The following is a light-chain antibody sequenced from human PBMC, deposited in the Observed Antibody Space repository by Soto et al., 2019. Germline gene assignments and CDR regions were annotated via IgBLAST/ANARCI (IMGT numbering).Light chain of an antibody. Sequence: QSVLTQAPSEAATPGHRVTIACSGSGSNIGTHAVNWYQQVAGTAPKLLICRNVKRPSGVPDRFSGSKSDISATRAISGPPSEDEADYYCAAWDDSLRAVVFGGGTKLTVL. CDR2: RNV. CDR3: AAWDDSLRAVV. CDR1: GSNIGTHA. V-gene: IGLV1-44*01. J-gene: IGLJ2*01.